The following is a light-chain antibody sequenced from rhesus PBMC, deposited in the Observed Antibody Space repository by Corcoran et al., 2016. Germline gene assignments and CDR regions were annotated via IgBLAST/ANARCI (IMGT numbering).Light chain of an antibody. CDR3: QQHNSYPLT. Sequence: DIQMTQSPSSLSASVGDTVTITCRASQGISSYLAWYQQNPGKAPKLLIYAASTLQSGVPSRFSGSGSGTDFTLTISSLQPEDFATYYCQQHNSYPLTFGGGTKVELK. V-gene: IGKV1-25*01. J-gene: IGKJ4*01. CDR1: QGISSY. CDR2: AAS.